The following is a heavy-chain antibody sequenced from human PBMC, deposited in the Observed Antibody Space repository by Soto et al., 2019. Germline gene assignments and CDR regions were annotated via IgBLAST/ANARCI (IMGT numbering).Heavy chain of an antibody. J-gene: IGHJ6*02. D-gene: IGHD6-6*01. CDR2: IYYSGST. V-gene: IGHV4-59*01. Sequence: SETLSLTCTVSGGSISSYYWSWIRQPPGKGLEWIGYIYYSGSTNYNPSLKSRVTISVDTSKNQFSLKLSSVTAADTAVYYCARDQIVVGVAARPSGMDVWGQGTTVTVSS. CDR1: GGSISSYY. CDR3: ARDQIVVGVAARPSGMDV.